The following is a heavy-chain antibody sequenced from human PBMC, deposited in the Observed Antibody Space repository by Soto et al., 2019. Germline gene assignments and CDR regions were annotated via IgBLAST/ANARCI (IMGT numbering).Heavy chain of an antibody. D-gene: IGHD5-18*01. V-gene: IGHV4-59*01. J-gene: IGHJ4*02. CDR3: ALVGYNYGRPLDF. Sequence: SESLSLTCSVSGASTGNYHYSWIRQSPGKGLEWIGYVYHRGTTYYSPSLKSGVNTSADTSTNESYFNLKTVTAADTAAHYCALVGYNYGRPLDFWGQGTRGTVPS. CDR2: VYHRGTT. CDR1: GASTGNYH.